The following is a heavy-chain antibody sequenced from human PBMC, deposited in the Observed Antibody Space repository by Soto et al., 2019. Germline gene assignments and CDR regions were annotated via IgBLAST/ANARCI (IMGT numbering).Heavy chain of an antibody. Sequence: GESLKISCKGSGYSFTSYWIGWVRQMPGKGLEWMGIIYPGDSDTRYSPSFQGQVTISADKSISTAYLQWSSLKASDTAMYYCARYYERQWLVRGAFDIWGQGTMVTVSS. CDR3: ARYYERQWLVRGAFDI. D-gene: IGHD6-19*01. V-gene: IGHV5-51*01. J-gene: IGHJ3*02. CDR2: IYPGDSDT. CDR1: GYSFTSYW.